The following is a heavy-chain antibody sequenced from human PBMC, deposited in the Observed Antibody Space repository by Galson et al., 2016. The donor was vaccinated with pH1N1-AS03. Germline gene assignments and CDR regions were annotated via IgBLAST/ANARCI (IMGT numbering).Heavy chain of an antibody. CDR2: INTDSGVT. D-gene: IGHD2/OR15-2a*01. CDR3: ARDPRGPCSSATCATTYCFGMDV. CDR1: GYIFTGFY. J-gene: IGHJ6*02. Sequence: SVKVSCKASGYIFTGFYVHWVRQAPGQGLEWMGWINTDSGVTNYAQKFQAWVTMTGDTSISTAYLELYGLKSDDTAVYYCARDPRGPCSSATCATTYCFGMDVWGQGTTVIVSS. V-gene: IGHV1-2*04.